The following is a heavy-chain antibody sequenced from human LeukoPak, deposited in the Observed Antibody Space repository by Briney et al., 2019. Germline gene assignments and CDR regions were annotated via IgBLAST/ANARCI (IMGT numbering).Heavy chain of an antibody. CDR1: GYTFTSYW. D-gene: IGHD2-2*01. V-gene: IGHV5-51*01. CDR3: VRRDITSRYVVWFDP. CDR2: ILPGESDT. J-gene: IGHJ5*02. Sequence: GESLKISCRGSGYTFTSYWICWVRQMPGKGLELMGIILPGESDTRYSPSLQGQVTISADKSTNTAYLQWSTLRASDTAIYYCVRRDITSRYVVWFDPLGQGTPVTVSS.